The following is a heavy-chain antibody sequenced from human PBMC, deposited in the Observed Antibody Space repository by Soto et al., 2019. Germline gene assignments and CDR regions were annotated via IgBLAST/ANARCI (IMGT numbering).Heavy chain of an antibody. CDR1: GFTFSDFY. D-gene: IGHD2-21*01. CDR3: VRCGGRGQFDY. J-gene: IGHJ4*02. CDR2: ISINSNHK. V-gene: IGHV3-11*06. Sequence: VGSLRFSCAASGFTFSDFYMTWVRQAPGKGLEWLSYISINSNHKEYGDSVKGRHTISRDNAKNSLYLQMNSLRADDTAVYYCVRCGGRGQFDYWGQGTLVTVSS.